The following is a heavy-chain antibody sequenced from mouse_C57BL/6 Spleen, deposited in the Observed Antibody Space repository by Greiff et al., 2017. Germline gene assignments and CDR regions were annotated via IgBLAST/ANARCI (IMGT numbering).Heavy chain of an antibody. D-gene: IGHD1-1*01. CDR2: IYPGSGST. CDR3: ARYYYGSRGDYFDY. J-gene: IGHJ2*01. Sequence: QVQLQQSGAELVKPGASVKMSCKASGYTFTSYWITWVKQRPGQGLEWIGEIYPGSGSTNYNEKFKSKATLTVDTSSSTAYMQLSSLTTEDSAVYYCARYYYGSRGDYFDYWGQGTTLTVSS. CDR1: GYTFTSYW. V-gene: IGHV1-55*01.